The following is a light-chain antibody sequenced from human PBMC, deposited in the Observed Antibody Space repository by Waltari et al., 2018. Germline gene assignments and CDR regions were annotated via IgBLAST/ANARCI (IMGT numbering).Light chain of an antibody. CDR1: STDVGGYNY. CDR3: SSYTSSSTLG. CDR2: DVS. J-gene: IGLJ2*01. Sequence: QSALTQPASVSGSPGQSLTIPCTGTSTDVGGYNYVSWYQQHPGKAPKPMIYDVSNRPSGVSNRFYGSKSGNTASLTISGLQAEDEADYYCSSYTSSSTLGFGGGTKLTVL. V-gene: IGLV2-14*03.